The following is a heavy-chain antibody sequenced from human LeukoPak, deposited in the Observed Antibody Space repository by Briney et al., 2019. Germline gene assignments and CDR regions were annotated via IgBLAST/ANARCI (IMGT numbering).Heavy chain of an antibody. CDR3: ARGPGTSYYYYYMDV. Sequence: ASVKVSCKASGYTFTGYYMHWVRQAPGQGLEWMGWINPNSGGTNYAQKFQGGVTMTRDTSISTAYMELSRLRSDDTAVYYCARGPGTSYYYYYMDVWGKGTTVTVSS. D-gene: IGHD1-1*01. J-gene: IGHJ6*03. CDR2: INPNSGGT. CDR1: GYTFTGYY. V-gene: IGHV1-2*02.